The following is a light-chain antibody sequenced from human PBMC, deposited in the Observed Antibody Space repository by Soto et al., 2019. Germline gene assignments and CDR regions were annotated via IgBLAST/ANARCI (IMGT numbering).Light chain of an antibody. CDR1: QTVSSSF. CDR3: QQDGSSPA. Sequence: EIVLTQSPGTLSLSPGERATLSCRASQTVSSSFLAWYQQKPGQAPRLRIYGASSRAAGIPDRFSGSGSGTGFTLTISSLEPEDFAVYFCQQDGSSPAFGGGTKVEIK. V-gene: IGKV3-20*01. J-gene: IGKJ4*01. CDR2: GAS.